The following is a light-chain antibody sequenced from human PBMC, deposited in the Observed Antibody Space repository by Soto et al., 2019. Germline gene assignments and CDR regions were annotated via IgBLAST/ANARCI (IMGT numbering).Light chain of an antibody. CDR3: QQYNKWPRT. J-gene: IGKJ1*01. CDR1: QTLSTC. Sequence: IQMTQASSTLSASVGDMFIIPLRASQTLSTCLAWYQQKPGKAPKLLIYAASSWQSGIPARFSGSGSGTEFNFTISSLQSEDFAVYYCQQYNKWPRTFGQGTKVDI. CDR2: AAS. V-gene: IGKV1-5*01.